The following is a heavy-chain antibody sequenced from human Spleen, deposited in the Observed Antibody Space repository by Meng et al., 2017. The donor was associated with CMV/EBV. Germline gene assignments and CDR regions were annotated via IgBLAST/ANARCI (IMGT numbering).Heavy chain of an antibody. CDR1: GFTFSNAW. CDR2: IKSKTDGGTT. V-gene: IGHV3-15*01. CDR3: TTDVWTYYYDSSGSGGVGY. J-gene: IGHJ4*02. D-gene: IGHD3-22*01. Sequence: GGSLRLSCAASGFTFSNAWMSWVRQAPGKGLEWVGRIKSKTDGGTTDYAAPVKGRFTISRDDSKNTLYLQMNSLKTEDTAVYYCTTDVWTYYYDSSGSGGVGYWGQGTLVTVSS.